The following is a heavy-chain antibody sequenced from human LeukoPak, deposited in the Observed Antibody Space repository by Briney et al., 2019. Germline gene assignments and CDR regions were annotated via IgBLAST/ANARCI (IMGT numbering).Heavy chain of an antibody. J-gene: IGHJ5*02. V-gene: IGHV3-74*01. CDR1: GFSLSGYW. CDR2: NNGDGSTT. CDR3: ARDPRNVGLAP. Sequence: GGSLRLSCVASGFSLSGYWMYWVRQAPGKGLMYISRNNGDGSTTNYADIVKGRFTMSRDNVKNTLYLQMNSLRVEDTAVYYCARDPRNVGLAPWGQGTLVTVSS. D-gene: IGHD2-15*01.